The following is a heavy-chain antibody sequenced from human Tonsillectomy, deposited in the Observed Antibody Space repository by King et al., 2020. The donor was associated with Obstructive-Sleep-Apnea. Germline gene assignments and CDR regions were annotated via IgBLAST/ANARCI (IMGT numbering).Heavy chain of an antibody. J-gene: IGHJ4*02. V-gene: IGHV4-4*02. Sequence: MQLQESGPGLVKPSGTLSLTCAVSGGSISRSNWWSWVRQPPGKGLEWIGEIYNSGTTNYNPSLNSRVSISVDKSKNQFSLRLTSVTAAAPAVYYCARSPGGEAYFDHWGQGTLVTVSS. D-gene: IGHD3-16*01. CDR2: IYNSGTT. CDR3: ARSPGGEAYFDH. CDR1: GGSISRSNW.